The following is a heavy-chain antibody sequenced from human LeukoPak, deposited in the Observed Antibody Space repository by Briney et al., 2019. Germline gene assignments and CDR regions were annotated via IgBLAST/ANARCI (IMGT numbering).Heavy chain of an antibody. V-gene: IGHV5-51*01. CDR1: GYNFGSYW. Sequence: GESLKISCKGSGYNFGSYWIAWVRQMPGEGLEYMGIIYPGDSDTRYSPSFQGQVTISADRSISTAYLQWSSLKASDTAMYYCARHATSSSAGTYWGQGTLVTVSS. D-gene: IGHD6-6*01. J-gene: IGHJ4*02. CDR2: IYPGDSDT. CDR3: ARHATSSSAGTY.